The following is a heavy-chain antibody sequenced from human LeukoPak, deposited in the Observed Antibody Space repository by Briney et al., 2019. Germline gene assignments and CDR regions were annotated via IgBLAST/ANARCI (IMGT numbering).Heavy chain of an antibody. V-gene: IGHV4-34*01. CDR1: GGSFSGYY. J-gene: IGHJ4*02. D-gene: IGHD2-2*01. Sequence: SETLSLTCAVYGGSFSGYYWSWIRQPPGKGLEWIGEINHSGSTNYNPSLKSRVTISVDTPKNQFSLKLSSVTAADTAVYYCARIRLPLGYCSSTSCYGAFDYWGQGTLVTVSS. CDR3: ARIRLPLGYCSSTSCYGAFDY. CDR2: INHSGST.